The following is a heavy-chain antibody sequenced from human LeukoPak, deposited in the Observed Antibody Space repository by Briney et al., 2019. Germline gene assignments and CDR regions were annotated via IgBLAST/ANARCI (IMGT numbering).Heavy chain of an antibody. Sequence: GGSLRLSCAASGFTFSSYAMSWVRQAPGKRLEWVSAISGSGGSTYYADSVKGRFTISRDNSKNTLYLQMNSLRAEDTAVYYCAKAGNPVLIVVVITYFDYWGQGTLVTVSS. V-gene: IGHV3-23*01. CDR3: AKAGNPVLIVVVITYFDY. CDR1: GFTFSSYA. D-gene: IGHD3-22*01. CDR2: ISGSGGST. J-gene: IGHJ4*02.